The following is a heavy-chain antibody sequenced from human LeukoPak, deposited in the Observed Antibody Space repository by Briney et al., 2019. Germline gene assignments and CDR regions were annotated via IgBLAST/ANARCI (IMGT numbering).Heavy chain of an antibody. CDR1: GFTFDDYT. Sequence: PGGSLRLSCAASGFTFDDYTMHWVRQAPGKGLEWVSLISWDGGSTNYVDSVRGRFTISRDNKKNSLYLQMNSLRTEDSALYYCAKDIDYGGDFGPLFDSWGQGTLVTVSS. V-gene: IGHV3-43*01. D-gene: IGHD4-23*01. CDR2: ISWDGGST. CDR3: AKDIDYGGDFGPLFDS. J-gene: IGHJ4*02.